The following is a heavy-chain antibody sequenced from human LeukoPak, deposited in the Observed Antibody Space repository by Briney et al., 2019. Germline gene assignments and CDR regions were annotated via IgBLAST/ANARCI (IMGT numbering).Heavy chain of an antibody. CDR1: GGFISSYY. Sequence: SETLSLTCTVSGGFISSYYWTWIRQPPGKGLECIGYIYSNGSTNYNPSLKSRVTISVDTSKNQFSLKLSSVTAADTAVYYCARDLPTYCSSTSCYVGSSGWFDPWGQGTLVTVSS. V-gene: IGHV4-4*08. J-gene: IGHJ5*02. CDR2: IYSNGST. CDR3: ARDLPTYCSSTSCYVGSSGWFDP. D-gene: IGHD2-2*01.